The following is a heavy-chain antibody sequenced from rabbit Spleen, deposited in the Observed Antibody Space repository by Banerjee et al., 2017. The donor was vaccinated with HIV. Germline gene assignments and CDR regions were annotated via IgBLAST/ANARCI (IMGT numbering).Heavy chain of an antibody. CDR2: INTYTGKS. CDR1: GFSFSNKAV. J-gene: IGHJ4*01. V-gene: IGHV1S45*01. Sequence: QEQLVESGGGLVQPGGSLKLSCTASGFSFSNKAVMCWVRQAPGKGLEWIACINTYTGKSVYASWATGRFTISRTSSITVTLQMTSLTAADTATYFCARDLIGIIGWNFYLWGPGTLVTVS. D-gene: IGHD1-1*01. CDR3: ARDLIGIIGWNFYL.